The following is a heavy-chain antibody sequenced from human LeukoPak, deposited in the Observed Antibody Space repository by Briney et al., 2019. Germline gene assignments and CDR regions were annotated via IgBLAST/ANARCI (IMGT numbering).Heavy chain of an antibody. D-gene: IGHD6-13*01. V-gene: IGHV1-2*02. CDR3: ATSRSSSARDFDY. Sequence: ASVKVSCKASGYTFTGYYMHWVRQAPGQGLEWMGWINPNSGGTNYAQKFQGRVTMTRDTSISTAYMELSSLRSEDTAVYYCATSRSSSARDFDYWGQGTLVTVSS. CDR2: INPNSGGT. J-gene: IGHJ4*02. CDR1: GYTFTGYY.